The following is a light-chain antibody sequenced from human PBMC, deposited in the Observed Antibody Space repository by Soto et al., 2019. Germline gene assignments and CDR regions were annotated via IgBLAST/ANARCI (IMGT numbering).Light chain of an antibody. CDR2: DVN. CDR1: TSDVGGYNH. J-gene: IGLJ2*01. CDR3: SSYTNTNTLV. V-gene: IGLV2-14*01. Sequence: QSALIQPASVSGSPGQSITISCTGTTSDVGGYNHVSCFQQHPGKAPKLMIYDVNNRPSGVSNRFSGSKSGNTASLTISGLQAEDEADYYCSSYTNTNTLVFGGGTKLTVL.